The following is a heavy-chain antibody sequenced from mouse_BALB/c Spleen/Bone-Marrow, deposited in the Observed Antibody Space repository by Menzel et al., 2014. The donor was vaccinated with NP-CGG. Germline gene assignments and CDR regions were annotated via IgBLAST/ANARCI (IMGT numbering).Heavy chain of an antibody. CDR2: IDPANGNT. CDR3: SRGELRQNCGLDY. J-gene: IGHJ2*01. V-gene: IGHV14-3*02. Sequence: VQLQQSGAELVKPGASVKLSCTASDFNFKDTYMHWVNQRPEQGLEWIGRIDPANGNTKYDPKFQGKATITADTSSNSAYLALRSLRCEGTAVYAVSRGELRQNCGLDYWGQGTTLTVSS. CDR1: DFNFKDTY. D-gene: IGHD2-4*01.